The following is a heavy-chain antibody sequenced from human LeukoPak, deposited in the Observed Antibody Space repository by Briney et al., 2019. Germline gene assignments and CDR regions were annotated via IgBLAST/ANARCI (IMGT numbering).Heavy chain of an antibody. V-gene: IGHV3-74*01. CDR1: GFTFSSYW. J-gene: IGHJ4*02. CDR3: ARDQAAYYDASAIDY. D-gene: IGHD3-22*01. Sequence: PGRSLRLSCAASGFTFSSYWMHWVRQAPGKGLVWVSHINSAGSSTSYADSVKGRFTISGDNAKNTLYLQMKSLRAEDTAMYYCARDQAAYYDASAIDYWGQGTLVTVSS. CDR2: INSAGSST.